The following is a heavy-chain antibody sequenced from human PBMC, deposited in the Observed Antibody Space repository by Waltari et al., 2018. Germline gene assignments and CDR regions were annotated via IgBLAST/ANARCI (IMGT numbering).Heavy chain of an antibody. J-gene: IGHJ6*02. CDR3: AREGDIGVNRGTYGLDV. D-gene: IGHD2-15*01. CDR1: GGSISSDKYY. V-gene: IGHV4-61*02. Sequence: QVQLQESGPGLVKPSQTLSLTCAVSGGSISSDKYYWAWIRQPAGKAVEWIGRIHSSGSTDFNPSRKSRVTIPFDTSKNQFSLKLTAVTAADAAVYYCAREGDIGVNRGTYGLDVWGQGTTVTVSS. CDR2: IHSSGST.